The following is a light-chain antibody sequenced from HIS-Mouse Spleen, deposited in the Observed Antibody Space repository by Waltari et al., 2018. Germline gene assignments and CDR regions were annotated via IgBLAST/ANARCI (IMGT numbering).Light chain of an antibody. CDR2: WAS. CDR3: QQYYSTPT. Sequence: DIVMTQSPDSLAVSLGERATINCKSSQSVLYSSNNKNYFAWYQQKPGQPPKLLIYWASTRESGVPDRFSGSWSGTDFTLTISSLQAEDVAVYYCQQYYSTPTFGGGTKVEIK. J-gene: IGKJ4*01. CDR1: QSVLYSSNNKNY. V-gene: IGKV4-1*01.